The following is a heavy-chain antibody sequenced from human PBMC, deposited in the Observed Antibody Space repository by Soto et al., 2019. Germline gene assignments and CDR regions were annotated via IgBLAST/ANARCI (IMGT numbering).Heavy chain of an antibody. J-gene: IGHJ4*02. D-gene: IGHD6-6*01. V-gene: IGHV1-24*01. CDR3: ATDSPYSSSANPYFDY. CDR1: GYTLTELS. CDR2: FDPEDGET. Sequence: QVQLVQSGAEVKKPGASVKVSCKVSGYTLTELSMHWVRQDPGKGLEWMGGFDPEDGETIYAQKFQGRVTMTEDTSTDTAYMELSSLRSEDTAVYYCATDSPYSSSANPYFDYWGQGTLVTVSS.